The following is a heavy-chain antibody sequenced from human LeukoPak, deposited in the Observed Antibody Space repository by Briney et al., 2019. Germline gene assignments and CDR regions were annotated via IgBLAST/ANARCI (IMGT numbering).Heavy chain of an antibody. J-gene: IGHJ5*02. Sequence: ASVKVSCKASGYGVTTYGVSCVRQAPGQGLEWMGWISPYNGNTNYAQKFQGRVTMTTDTSTNTDYMELSSMRSEDTAVYYCASDLGAIVSNWFAPWGQGTLATVSS. V-gene: IGHV1-18*01. D-gene: IGHD3-22*01. CDR1: GYGVTTYG. CDR3: ASDLGAIVSNWFAP. CDR2: ISPYNGNT.